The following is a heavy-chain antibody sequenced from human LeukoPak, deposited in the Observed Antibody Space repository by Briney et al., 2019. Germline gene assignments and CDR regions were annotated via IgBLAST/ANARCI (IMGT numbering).Heavy chain of an antibody. D-gene: IGHD6-19*01. CDR1: GGSISSYY. CDR2: IYYSGST. CDR3: ARSRYSSGWPFDY. J-gene: IGHJ4*02. Sequence: SETLSLTCTVSGGSISSYYWSWILQPPGKGLEWIGYIYYSGSTNYNPSLKSRVTISVDTSKNQFSLKLSSVTAADTAVYYCARSRYSSGWPFDYWGQGTLVTVSS. V-gene: IGHV4-59*08.